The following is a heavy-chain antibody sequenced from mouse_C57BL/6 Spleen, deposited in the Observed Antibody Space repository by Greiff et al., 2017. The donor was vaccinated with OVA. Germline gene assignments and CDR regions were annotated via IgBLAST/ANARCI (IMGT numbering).Heavy chain of an antibody. Sequence: QVQLQQPGAALVTPGASVKMSCQASGYTFPSYWLTWVKQRPGHGLEWIGDLYPGSGSTNYNEKFKSKATLPVDTSSSTAYMQLSSLTSEDSAVYYWAGSYSYGGQGTTLTVSS. D-gene: IGHD1-1*02. V-gene: IGHV1-55*01. CDR2: LYPGSGST. J-gene: IGHJ2*01. CDR1: GYTFPSYW. CDR3: AGSYSY.